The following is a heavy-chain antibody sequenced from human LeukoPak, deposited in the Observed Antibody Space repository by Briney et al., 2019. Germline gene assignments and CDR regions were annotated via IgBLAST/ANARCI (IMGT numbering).Heavy chain of an antibody. CDR3: ARVDDIVVVPAANDY. V-gene: IGHV3-21*01. CDR1: GFTFSSYS. D-gene: IGHD2-2*01. CDR2: ISSSSSYI. J-gene: IGHJ4*02. Sequence: GGSLRLSCAASGFTFSSYSMNWVRQAPGKGLERVSSISSSSSYIYYADSVKGRFTISRDNAKNSLYLQMNSLRAEDTAVYYCARVDDIVVVPAANDYWGQGTLVTVSS.